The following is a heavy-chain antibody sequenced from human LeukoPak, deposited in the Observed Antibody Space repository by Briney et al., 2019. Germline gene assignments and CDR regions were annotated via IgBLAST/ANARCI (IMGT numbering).Heavy chain of an antibody. CDR3: ARDLSDSYGMDV. CDR1: GFTFSNYN. V-gene: IGHV3-21*01. D-gene: IGHD6-25*01. CDR2: ISSSSSYI. J-gene: IGHJ6*02. Sequence: PGGSLRLSCAASGFTFSNYNMNWVRQAPGKGLEWVSSISSSSSYIYYADSVKGRFTISRDNAKNSLYLQMNSLRAEDTPVYYCARDLSDSYGMDVWGQGTTVTVSS.